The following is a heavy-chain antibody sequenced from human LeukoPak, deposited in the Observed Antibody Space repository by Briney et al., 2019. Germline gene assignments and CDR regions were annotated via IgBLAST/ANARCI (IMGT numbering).Heavy chain of an antibody. CDR1: GGSISSSRYY. Sequence: PSETLSLTCTVSGGSISSSRYYWGWIRQPPGKGLEWIGRIYTSESTNYNPSLKSRVTMSVDTSKNQFSLKLSSVTAADTAVYYCARDPNDYSIPDAFDIWGQGTMVTVSS. CDR2: IYTSEST. CDR3: ARDPNDYSIPDAFDI. V-gene: IGHV4-39*07. D-gene: IGHD4-11*01. J-gene: IGHJ3*02.